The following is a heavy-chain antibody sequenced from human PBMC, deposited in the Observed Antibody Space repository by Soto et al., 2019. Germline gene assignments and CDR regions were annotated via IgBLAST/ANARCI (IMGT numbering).Heavy chain of an antibody. D-gene: IGHD5-12*01. CDR2: ISTYSGDT. CDR1: GYTFFTYD. V-gene: IGHV1-18*01. Sequence: AAVKVSCKASGYTFFTYDISWVQQPPGKELEGMGWISTYSGDTKYAQKFQGRVTMTTDTSTTTAYLELRSLRSDDTAVYYCARHHGPTTSENWFDPWGQGTLVTVSS. CDR3: ARHHGPTTSENWFDP. J-gene: IGHJ5*02.